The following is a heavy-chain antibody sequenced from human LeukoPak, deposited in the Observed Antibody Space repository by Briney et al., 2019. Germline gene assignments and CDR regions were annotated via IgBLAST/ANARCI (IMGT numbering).Heavy chain of an antibody. D-gene: IGHD4-23*01. V-gene: IGHV1-18*01. J-gene: IGHJ4*02. CDR2: ISAYNGDT. CDR3: ATQIRGLPSPDPYFDY. Sequence: ASVKVSCKASGYTFTSYGITWVRQAPGQGLEWMGWISAYNGDTDYAQKLQGRVIMTTDTSTSTAYMELRSLRSGDTAVYYCATQIRGLPSPDPYFDYWGQGTLVTVSS. CDR1: GYTFTSYG.